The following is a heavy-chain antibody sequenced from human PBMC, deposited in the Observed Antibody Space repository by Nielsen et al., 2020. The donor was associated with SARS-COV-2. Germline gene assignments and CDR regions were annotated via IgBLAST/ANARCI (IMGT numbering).Heavy chain of an antibody. J-gene: IGHJ3*02. Sequence: SETLSLTCTVSGGSITTTTYYWGWIRQPPGKGLEWIGSIHYSGGTYYNPSLRSRVTISVDTSKNQFSLKLSSVTTADTAVYYCARDATSGSAFDIWGQGTMVTVPS. D-gene: IGHD1-26*01. CDR2: IHYSGGT. V-gene: IGHV4-39*07. CDR1: GGSITTTTYY. CDR3: ARDATSGSAFDI.